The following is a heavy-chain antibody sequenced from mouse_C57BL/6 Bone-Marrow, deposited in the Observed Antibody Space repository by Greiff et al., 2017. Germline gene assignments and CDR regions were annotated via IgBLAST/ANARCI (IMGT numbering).Heavy chain of an antibody. V-gene: IGHV5-16*01. J-gene: IGHJ4*01. D-gene: IGHD4-1*01. Sequence: EVKLVESEGGLVQPGSSMKLSCTASGFTFSDYYMAWVRQVPEKGLEWVANINYDGSSTYYLDSLKSRFIISRDNAKNILYLQMSSLKSEDTATYYCARDRGDWDYAMDYWGQGTSVTVSS. CDR2: INYDGSST. CDR3: ARDRGDWDYAMDY. CDR1: GFTFSDYY.